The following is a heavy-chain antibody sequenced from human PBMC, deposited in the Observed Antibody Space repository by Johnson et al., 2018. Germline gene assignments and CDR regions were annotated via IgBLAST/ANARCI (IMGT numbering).Heavy chain of an antibody. V-gene: IGHV3-30*03. Sequence: QVQLVQSGGGVVQPGRSLRLSCAASGFTFSSYGMHWVRQAPGKGLEWVAVISYDGRNKYYADSVKGRFTISRDNSKNTLYLQMNSLRAEDTAVYYCAREHIVGAINVEHFQHWGQGTLVTVSS. CDR2: ISYDGRNK. J-gene: IGHJ1*01. D-gene: IGHD1-26*01. CDR3: AREHIVGAINVEHFQH. CDR1: GFTFSSYG.